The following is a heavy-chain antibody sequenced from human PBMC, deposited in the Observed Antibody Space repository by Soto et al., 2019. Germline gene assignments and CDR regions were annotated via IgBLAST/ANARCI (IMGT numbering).Heavy chain of an antibody. CDR2: ISGSGGST. CDR3: AKDNRVYIVVVPAAPHV. CDR1: GFTFSSYA. Sequence: EVQLLESGGGLVQPGGSLRLSCAASGFTFSSYAMSWVRQAPGKGLEWVSAISGSGGSTYYADSVKGRFTISRDNSKTTLYLQMNSLRAEDTAVYYCAKDNRVYIVVVPAAPHVWGQGTTVTVSS. D-gene: IGHD2-2*01. V-gene: IGHV3-23*01. J-gene: IGHJ6*02.